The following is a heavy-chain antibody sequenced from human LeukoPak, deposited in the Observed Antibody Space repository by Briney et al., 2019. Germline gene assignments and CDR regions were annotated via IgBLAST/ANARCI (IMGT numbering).Heavy chain of an antibody. CDR3: AREWAY. Sequence: SETLSLTCTVSGYSITSGYYWGWIRQPPGKGLEWIGNIYHSGSTYYNPSLKSRVTISVDTSKNQFSLRLNSVTAADTAVYYCAREWAYWGQGTLVTVSS. CDR2: IYHSGST. J-gene: IGHJ4*02. CDR1: GYSITSGYY. V-gene: IGHV4-38-2*02.